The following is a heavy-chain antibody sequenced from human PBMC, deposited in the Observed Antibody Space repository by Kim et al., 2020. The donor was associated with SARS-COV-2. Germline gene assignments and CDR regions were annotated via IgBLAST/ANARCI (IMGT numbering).Heavy chain of an antibody. J-gene: IGHJ4*02. CDR3: ARGRGVDY. CDR2: GSQK. V-gene: IGHV3-7*04. Sequence: GSQKYYVDSAKGRFTISRDNAKNSVYLQMNSLIGEDTAVYYCARGRGVDYWGQGTLVTVSS.